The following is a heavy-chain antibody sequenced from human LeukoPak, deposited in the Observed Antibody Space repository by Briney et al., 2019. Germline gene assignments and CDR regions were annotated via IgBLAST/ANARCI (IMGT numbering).Heavy chain of an antibody. V-gene: IGHV7-4-1*02. CDR1: GYTFTSYA. CDR3: ARDQPLKNYGDYGWFDP. J-gene: IGHJ5*02. CDR2: INTNTGNP. Sequence: ASVKVSCKASGYTFTSYAMNWVRQAPGQGLELMGWINTNTGNPTYSQGFTGRFVFSLDTSVSTAYLQISSLKAEDTAVYYCARDQPLKNYGDYGWFDPWGQGTLVTVSS. D-gene: IGHD4-17*01.